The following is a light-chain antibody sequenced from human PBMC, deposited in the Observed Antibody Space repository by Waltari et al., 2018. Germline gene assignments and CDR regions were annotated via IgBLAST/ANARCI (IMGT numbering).Light chain of an antibody. CDR1: QSISSW. V-gene: IGKV1-5*03. Sequence: DIQMTQSPPTRPASVGDRVSITCRASQSISSWFAWYQQKPGKAPKLLIYKACSLESGVPSRFSGSGSGTEFTLTISSLQPDDFATYYCQQYNSYTWTFGQGTKVEIK. CDR3: QQYNSYTWT. J-gene: IGKJ1*01. CDR2: KAC.